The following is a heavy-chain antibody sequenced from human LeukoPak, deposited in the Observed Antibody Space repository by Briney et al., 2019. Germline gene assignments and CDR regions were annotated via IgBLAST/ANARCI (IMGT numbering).Heavy chain of an antibody. J-gene: IGHJ4*02. CDR2: IYYSGST. CDR3: ARWGLAVAGRKFDY. Sequence: SETLSLTCTVSGGSISSSSYYWGWIRQPPGKGLEWIGSIYYSGSTHYNPSLKSRVTISVDTSKNQFSLKLSSVTAADTAVYYCARWGLAVAGRKFDYWGQETLVTVSS. D-gene: IGHD6-19*01. CDR1: GGSISSSSYY. V-gene: IGHV4-39*01.